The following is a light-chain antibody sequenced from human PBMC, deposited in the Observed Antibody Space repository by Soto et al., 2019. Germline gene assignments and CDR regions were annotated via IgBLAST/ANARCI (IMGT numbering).Light chain of an antibody. Sequence: EIVMTQSPVTLSVSPGERATLSCRASQSVSSNLARYQQRPGQAPRLLIYGASSRATGIPARFSGGGSGTEFTLTISSLQSEDFGVYYCQQYNNWPRTFGQGTKVDIK. CDR2: GAS. CDR3: QQYNNWPRT. V-gene: IGKV3-15*01. CDR1: QSVSSN. J-gene: IGKJ1*01.